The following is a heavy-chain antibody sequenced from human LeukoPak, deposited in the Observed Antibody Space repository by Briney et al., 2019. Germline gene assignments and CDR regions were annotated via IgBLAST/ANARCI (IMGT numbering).Heavy chain of an antibody. CDR1: GGSISSGDYS. CDR3: ARIHYRNYAAGLGFDP. CDR2: IYHSGST. V-gene: IGHV4-30-2*01. J-gene: IGHJ5*02. D-gene: IGHD4-11*01. Sequence: PSQTLSLTCAVSGGSISSGDYSWTWIRQPPGKGLEWIGYIYHSGSTSYNPSLKSRVTISVDRSKNQFSLKLTSVTAADTAVYYCARIHYRNYAAGLGFDPWGQGTLVTVSS.